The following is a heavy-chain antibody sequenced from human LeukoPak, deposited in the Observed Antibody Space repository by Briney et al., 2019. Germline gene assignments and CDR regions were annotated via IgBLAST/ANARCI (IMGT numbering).Heavy chain of an antibody. CDR1: GCTFTSYG. D-gene: IGHD3-3*01. CDR2: ISACNGNT. V-gene: IGHV1-18*01. Sequence: ASVKVSCKASGCTFTSYGISWVRQAPGQGLEWMGWISACNGNTNYAQKLQGRVTMTTDTSTSTAYMELRSLRSDDTAVYYCARDLSGVVEACDIWGQGTMVTVSS. CDR3: ARDLSGVVEACDI. J-gene: IGHJ3*02.